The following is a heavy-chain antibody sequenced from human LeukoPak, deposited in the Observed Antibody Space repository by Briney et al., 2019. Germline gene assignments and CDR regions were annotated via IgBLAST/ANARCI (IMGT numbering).Heavy chain of an antibody. Sequence: GGSLRLSCAASGFTFSRFWMSWVRQAPDKGLEWVANINEDGSEAYYVDSVKGRFTISRDNPKNSVSLQMNSRRAEDTALYYCARREWLRHERTGYYAFDAWGQGTLVTVSS. J-gene: IGHJ5*02. CDR2: INEDGSEA. CDR1: GFTFSRFW. CDR3: ARREWLRHERTGYYAFDA. D-gene: IGHD1-26*01. V-gene: IGHV3-7*01.